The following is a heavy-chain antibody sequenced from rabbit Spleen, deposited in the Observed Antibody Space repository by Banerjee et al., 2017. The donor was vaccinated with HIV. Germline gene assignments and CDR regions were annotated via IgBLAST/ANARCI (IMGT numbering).Heavy chain of an antibody. D-gene: IGHD6-1*01. J-gene: IGHJ3*01. CDR3: ARDIYGNVGGVGDANGRGNV. V-gene: IGHV1S47*01. CDR2: IYPDWGSI. Sequence: QEQLVESGGGLVQPGGSLTLSCKASGFSFSGYGINWVRQAPGKGLEWIAYIYPDWGSIKHASWVDGRFPISSHNAHNTLYLQLTSLTAADTATYFCARDIYGNVGGVGDANGRGNVWGQATLVTVS. CDR1: GFSFSGYG.